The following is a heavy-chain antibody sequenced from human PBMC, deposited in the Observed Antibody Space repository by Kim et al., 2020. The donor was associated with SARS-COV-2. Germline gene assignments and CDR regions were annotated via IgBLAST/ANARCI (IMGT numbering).Heavy chain of an antibody. J-gene: IGHJ4*02. V-gene: IGHV1-8*01. CDR2: GDT. Sequence: GDTVYAQKFQGRVTITRDTSMSTAYVGLSILRSADTAVYYCARGLGTYFDSWGQRTLVTVSS. CDR3: ARGLGTYFDS.